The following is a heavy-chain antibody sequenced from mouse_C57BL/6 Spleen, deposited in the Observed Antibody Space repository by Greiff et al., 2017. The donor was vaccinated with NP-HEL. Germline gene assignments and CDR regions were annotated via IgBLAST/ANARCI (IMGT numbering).Heavy chain of an antibody. J-gene: IGHJ2*01. CDR1: GYTFTSYW. D-gene: IGHD2-5*01. Sequence: QVQLQQPGAELVKPGASVKMSCKASGYTFTSYWITWVKQRPGQGLEWIGDIYPGSGSTNYNEKFKSKATLTVDTSSSTAYMQLSSLTSEVSAVYYCARKGPFYSNFDYWGQGTTLTVSS. CDR3: ARKGPFYSNFDY. V-gene: IGHV1-55*01. CDR2: IYPGSGST.